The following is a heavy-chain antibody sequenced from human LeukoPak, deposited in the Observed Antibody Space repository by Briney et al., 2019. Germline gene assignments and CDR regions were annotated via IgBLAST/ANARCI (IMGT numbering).Heavy chain of an antibody. CDR3: ARDLELERNRWNYFEA. CDR1: GGSISSFF. D-gene: IGHD1-1*01. Sequence: SETLTLTCTVSGGSISSFFWSWIRQPPGKGLEWIGSMHYSGDTKYNPSLRRRVSPSIDTSNQQFFLRLSSVTAADTAVYYCARDLELERNRWNYFEAWGQGTLVTVSS. J-gene: IGHJ4*02. V-gene: IGHV4-59*01. CDR2: MHYSGDT.